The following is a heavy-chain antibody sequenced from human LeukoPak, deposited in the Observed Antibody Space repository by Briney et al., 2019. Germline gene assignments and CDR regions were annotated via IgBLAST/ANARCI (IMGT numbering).Heavy chain of an antibody. V-gene: IGHV1-46*01. CDR1: GYTFTSYY. Sequence: ASVKVSCKASGYTFTSYYMHWVRQAPGQGLEWMGIINPSGGSTSYAQKFQGRVTMTRDTSTSTVYMELSSLRSEDTAVYYCARANYDILTSSAPPQYWGQGTLVTVSS. J-gene: IGHJ4*02. CDR2: INPSGGST. CDR3: ARANYDILTSSAPPQY. D-gene: IGHD3-9*01.